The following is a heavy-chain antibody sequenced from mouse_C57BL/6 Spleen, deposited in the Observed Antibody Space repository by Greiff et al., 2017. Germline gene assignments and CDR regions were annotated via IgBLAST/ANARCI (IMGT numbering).Heavy chain of an antibody. CDR1: GYTFTSYW. Sequence: QVQLQQPGAELVRPGSSVKLSCKASGYTFTSYWMQWVKQRPIQGLEWIGNIDPSDSETNYNQKFKDKATFTVDKSSSTAYMQLSSLTSEASAVYFCARNYCGSSPWFAYWGQGTLVTVSA. CDR2: IDPSDSET. D-gene: IGHD1-1*01. CDR3: ARNYCGSSPWFAY. V-gene: IGHV1-52*01. J-gene: IGHJ3*01.